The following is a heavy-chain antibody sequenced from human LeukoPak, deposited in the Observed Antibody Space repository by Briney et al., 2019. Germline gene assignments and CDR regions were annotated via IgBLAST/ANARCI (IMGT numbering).Heavy chain of an antibody. CDR1: GGSFSGYY. Sequence: NASETLSLTCAVYGGSFSGYYWSWIRQPPGKGLEWIGEINHSGSTNYNPSLKSRVTISVDTSKNQFSLKLSSVTAADTAVYYCARRSDSYGSNWFDPWGQGTLVTVSS. CDR3: ARRSDSYGSNWFDP. CDR2: INHSGST. V-gene: IGHV4-34*01. D-gene: IGHD5-18*01. J-gene: IGHJ5*02.